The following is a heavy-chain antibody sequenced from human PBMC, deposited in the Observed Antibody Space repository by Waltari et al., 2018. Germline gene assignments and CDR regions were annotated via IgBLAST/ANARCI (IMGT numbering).Heavy chain of an antibody. CDR1: GFTFNNYW. Sequence: EVQLVESGGGLVQPGGSLRVSCTTSGFTFNNYWMHWVRQTQGRGLVWVSRSNSDGSTTTDADSVRGRLTISRDNARNTLYLQMNSLRADDTAVYYCARGDTVVVVPAPTLDYWGQGTLVTVSS. D-gene: IGHD2-15*01. CDR3: ARGDTVVVVPAPTLDY. J-gene: IGHJ4*02. CDR2: SNSDGSTT. V-gene: IGHV3-74*01.